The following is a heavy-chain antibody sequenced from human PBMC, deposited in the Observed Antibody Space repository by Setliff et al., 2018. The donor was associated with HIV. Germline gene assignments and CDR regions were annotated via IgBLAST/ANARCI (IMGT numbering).Heavy chain of an antibody. J-gene: IGHJ6*02. CDR3: ARGDYGSGSYYPYYFYYGMDV. Sequence: SVKVSCKASGGPFSSYSINWVRQAPGQGLEWMGGIIPIYGTPIYAQKFQGRVTITAAESTSTAYMELSSLRSEDTAGYYCARGDYGSGSYYPYYFYYGMDVWGQGTSVTVSS. CDR1: GGPFSSYS. D-gene: IGHD3-10*01. CDR2: IIPIYGTP. V-gene: IGHV1-69*13.